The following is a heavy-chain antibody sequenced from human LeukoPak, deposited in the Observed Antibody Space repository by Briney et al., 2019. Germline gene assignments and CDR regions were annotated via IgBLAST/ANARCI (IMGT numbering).Heavy chain of an antibody. CDR2: MNPNSGNT. CDR3: ARVEGRDYDYGDPEFRY. Sequence: ASVKVSCKASGYTFTSYDINWVRQATGQGLEWMGWMNPNSGNTGYAQKFQGRVTMTRNTSISTAYMELSSLRAEDTAVYYCARVEGRDYDYGDPEFRYWGQGTLVTVSS. J-gene: IGHJ4*02. CDR1: GYTFTSYD. D-gene: IGHD4-17*01. V-gene: IGHV1-8*01.